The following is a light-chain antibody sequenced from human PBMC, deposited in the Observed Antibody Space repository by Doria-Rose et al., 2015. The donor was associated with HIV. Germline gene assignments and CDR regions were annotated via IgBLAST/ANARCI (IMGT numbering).Light chain of an antibody. CDR2: GAS. CDR3: QQYNNSQCT. CDR1: QSVSSP. V-gene: IGKV3-15*01. J-gene: IGKJ4*01. Sequence: LSCRASQSVSSPLAWHQQNPGPPPRLLMYGASTRGTGIPARFSGRGSGTDFTLTISSLQSEDVAVYYCQQYNNSQCTVGRGTKVESK.